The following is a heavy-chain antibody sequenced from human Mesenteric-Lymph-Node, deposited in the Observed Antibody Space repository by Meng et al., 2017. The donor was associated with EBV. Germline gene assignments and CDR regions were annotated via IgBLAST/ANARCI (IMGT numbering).Heavy chain of an antibody. J-gene: IGHJ4*02. Sequence: QITLKESGPTLVKPRQPLTLTCTFSGFSLSTSGVGVGWIRQSPGKALEWLAIIYWDDDKVYGPSLKNRLAITKDTSRSQVVLTMTDVDPVDTATYYCAHSGVGNSLDYWGQGTLVTVSA. V-gene: IGHV2-5*05. CDR1: GFSLSTSGVG. CDR3: AHSGVGNSLDY. CDR2: IYWDDDK. D-gene: IGHD7-27*01.